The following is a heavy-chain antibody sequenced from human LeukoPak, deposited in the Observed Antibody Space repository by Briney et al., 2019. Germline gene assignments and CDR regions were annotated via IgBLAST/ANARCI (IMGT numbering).Heavy chain of an antibody. Sequence: WASVKVSCKASGYTFTSYAMNWVRQAPGQGLEWMGIINPSGGSTSYAQKFQGRVTMTRDTSTSTVYMELSSLRSEDTAVYYCARAAGLSSGWYSLRGQPHYWGQGTLVTVSS. D-gene: IGHD6-19*01. CDR1: GYTFTSYA. CDR2: INPSGGST. J-gene: IGHJ4*02. V-gene: IGHV1-46*01. CDR3: ARAAGLSSGWYSLRGQPHY.